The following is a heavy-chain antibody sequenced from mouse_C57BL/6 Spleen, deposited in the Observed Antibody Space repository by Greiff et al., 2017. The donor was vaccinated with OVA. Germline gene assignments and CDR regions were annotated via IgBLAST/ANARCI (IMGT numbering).Heavy chain of an antibody. V-gene: IGHV3-1*01. Sequence: EVKVVESGPGMVKPSQSLSLTCTVTGYSITSGYDWHWIRHFPGNNLEWMGYISYSGSTNYNPSLKSRISITHDTSKNHFFLKLNSVTTEDTATYYCARGNYSTYAMDYWGQGTSVTVSS. CDR3: ARGNYSTYAMDY. CDR1: GYSITSGYD. D-gene: IGHD1-1*01. CDR2: ISYSGST. J-gene: IGHJ4*01.